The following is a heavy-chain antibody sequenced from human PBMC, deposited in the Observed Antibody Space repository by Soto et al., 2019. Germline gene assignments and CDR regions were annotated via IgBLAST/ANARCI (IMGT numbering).Heavy chain of an antibody. Sequence: EVQLLESGGGLVQPGGSLRLSCAASGFTFSSYAMNWVRQAPGKGLEWVSVISGSGGSTYYADSVKGRFTISRDNSTSALYLEMYSLRAEDTAVYYCASRSSGWYFDYWGQGTLVTVSS. CDR1: GFTFSSYA. V-gene: IGHV3-23*01. J-gene: IGHJ4*02. CDR2: ISGSGGST. D-gene: IGHD6-19*01. CDR3: ASRSSGWYFDY.